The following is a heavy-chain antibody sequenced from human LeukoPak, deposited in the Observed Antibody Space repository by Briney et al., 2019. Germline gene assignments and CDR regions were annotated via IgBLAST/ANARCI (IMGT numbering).Heavy chain of an antibody. D-gene: IGHD1-7*01. CDR2: IKQDGIVK. Sequence: GGSLRLSCAASGFTSRNYWMSWVRQAPGRGLDWVATIKQDGIVKHYVDSVKGRFTISRDNAENSLYLQMDSLRVDDTAVYYCARLGGETTRFDLWGQGALVTVSS. J-gene: IGHJ5*02. CDR3: ARLGGETTRFDL. CDR1: GFTSRNYW. V-gene: IGHV3-7*01.